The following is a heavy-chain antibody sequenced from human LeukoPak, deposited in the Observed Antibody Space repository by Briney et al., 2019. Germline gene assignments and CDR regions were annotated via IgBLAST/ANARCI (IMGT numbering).Heavy chain of an antibody. V-gene: IGHV4-34*01. CDR1: GGSISSYY. J-gene: IGHJ3*02. D-gene: IGHD4-17*01. Sequence: KPSETLSLTCTVSGGSISSYYWSWIRQPPGKGMEWIGEINHSGSTNYNPSLKSRVTISVDTSKNQFSLKLSSVTAADTAVYYCARSLRRAFDIWGQGTMVTVSS. CDR3: ARSLRRAFDI. CDR2: INHSGST.